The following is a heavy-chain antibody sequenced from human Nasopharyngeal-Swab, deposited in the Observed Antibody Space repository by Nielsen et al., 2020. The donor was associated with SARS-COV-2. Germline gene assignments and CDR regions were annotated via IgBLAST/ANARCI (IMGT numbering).Heavy chain of an antibody. CDR1: GGSVSTTTYF. V-gene: IGHV4-39*07. J-gene: IGHJ6*02. Sequence: SETLSLTCPVSGGSVSTTTYFWGWIRQPPGKGLEWIGEINHSGSTNYNPSLKSRVTISVDTSKNQFSLKLSSVTAADTAVYYCARNPPGYYDFIHYGMDVWGQGTTVTVSS. CDR2: INHSGST. CDR3: ARNPPGYYDFIHYGMDV. D-gene: IGHD3-3*01.